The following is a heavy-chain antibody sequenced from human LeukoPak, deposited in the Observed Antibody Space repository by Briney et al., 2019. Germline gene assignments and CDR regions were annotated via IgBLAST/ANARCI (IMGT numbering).Heavy chain of an antibody. Sequence: PGGSLRLSCEASGFSFSAAWMTWVRQAPGKGLEWVATIKNDGSDKYYVDSVKGRFTLSRDNAKHLVYLQINSLRVEDTAVYYCVNLGYSDGGQGPLVTVSS. D-gene: IGHD5-12*01. V-gene: IGHV3-7*01. CDR2: IKNDGSDK. CDR3: VNLGYSD. J-gene: IGHJ4*02. CDR1: GFSFSAAW.